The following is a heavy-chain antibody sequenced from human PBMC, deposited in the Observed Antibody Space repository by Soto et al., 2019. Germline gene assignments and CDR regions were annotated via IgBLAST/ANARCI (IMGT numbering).Heavy chain of an antibody. CDR1: GGSFNRHT. CDR3: ARDEDIVVVPAAHRGYYYYGMDV. J-gene: IGHJ6*02. Sequence: QVQLVQSGAEVRKPGSSVRVSCKASGGSFNRHTISWVRQAPGQGLEWMGGIIPIFGTANHAQKFQGRVTIIADESTSTAYMELSSLRSEDTAVYYCARDEDIVVVPAAHRGYYYYGMDVWGQGTTVTVSS. D-gene: IGHD2-2*01. V-gene: IGHV1-69*01. CDR2: IIPIFGTA.